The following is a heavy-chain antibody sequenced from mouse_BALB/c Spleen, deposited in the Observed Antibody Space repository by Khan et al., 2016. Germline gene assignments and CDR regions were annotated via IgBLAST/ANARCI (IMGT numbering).Heavy chain of an antibody. J-gene: IGHJ3*01. CDR2: INTNTGEP. V-gene: IGHV9-3*02. D-gene: IGHD1-1*01. Sequence: QIQLVQSGPELKKPGETVKISCKASGYTFTNYGMNWVKQAPGKGLKWMGWINTNTGEPTYADEFKGRFAFSLETSASTAFLQINNLENEDTAIDFCAEDYDGSNWYAYWGQGTLITVSA. CDR3: AEDYDGSNWYAY. CDR1: GYTFTNYG.